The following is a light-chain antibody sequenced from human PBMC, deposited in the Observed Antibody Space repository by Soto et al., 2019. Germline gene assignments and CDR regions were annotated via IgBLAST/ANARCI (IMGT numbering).Light chain of an antibody. CDR3: QQYNNWRT. Sequence: EIVMTQSPATLSVSPGERATLSCRASQSISSNLAWYQQKPGQAPRLVIYGASTRATGIPARFSGSGSGTEFTRTISSLQSEDFAVYYCQQYNNWRTFGQGTKVEIK. CDR2: GAS. J-gene: IGKJ1*01. V-gene: IGKV3-15*01. CDR1: QSISSN.